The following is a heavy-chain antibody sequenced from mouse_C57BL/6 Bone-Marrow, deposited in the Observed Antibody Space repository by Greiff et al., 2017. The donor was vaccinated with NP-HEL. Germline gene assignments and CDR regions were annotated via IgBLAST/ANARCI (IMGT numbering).Heavy chain of an antibody. D-gene: IGHD2-4*01. CDR1: GYAFSSSW. V-gene: IGHV1-82*01. CDR2: IYPGDGDT. CDR3: ARYDYDVGDY. J-gene: IGHJ2*01. Sequence: VQLQQSGPELVKPGASVKISCKASGYAFSSSWMNWVKQRPGKGLEWIGRIYPGDGDTNYNGKFKGNATLTADKSSSTAYMQLSSLTSEDSAVYFCARYDYDVGDYWGQGTTLTVSS.